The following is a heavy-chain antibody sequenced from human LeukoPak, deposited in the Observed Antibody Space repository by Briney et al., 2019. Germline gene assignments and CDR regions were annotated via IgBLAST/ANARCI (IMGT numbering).Heavy chain of an antibody. J-gene: IGHJ4*02. CDR1: GFTFDDYG. D-gene: IGHD3/OR15-3a*01. CDR2: INWNGGST. Sequence: GGSLRLSCAASGFTFDDYGMSWVRQAPGKGLEWVSGINWNGGSTGYADSVKGRFTISRDNAKNSLYLQKNSLRAEDTALYYCARVGLDWNLHYWGQGTLVTVSS. V-gene: IGHV3-20*04. CDR3: ARVGLDWNLHY.